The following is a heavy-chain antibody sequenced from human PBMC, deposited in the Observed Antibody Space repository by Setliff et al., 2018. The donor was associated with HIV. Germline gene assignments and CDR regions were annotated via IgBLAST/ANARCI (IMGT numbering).Heavy chain of an antibody. Sequence: GGSLRLSCAASGFTFSSYTMNWVRQAPGKGLEWISYISSSGSSIYLANSVKGRFIISRDNAKNSLYLQMNSLRAEDTAVYYCAREDQLLSGHYYYNGMDVWGQGTTVT. CDR1: GFTFSSYT. CDR3: AREDQLLSGHYYYNGMDV. D-gene: IGHD2-2*01. CDR2: ISSSGSSI. J-gene: IGHJ6*02. V-gene: IGHV3-48*04.